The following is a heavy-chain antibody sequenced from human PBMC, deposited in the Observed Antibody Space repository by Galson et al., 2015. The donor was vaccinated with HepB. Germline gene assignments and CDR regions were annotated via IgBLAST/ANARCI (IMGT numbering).Heavy chain of an antibody. V-gene: IGHV3-48*01. Sequence: SLRLSCAASGFTFSSYSMNWVRQAPGKGLEWVSYISSSSSTIYYADSVKGRFTISRDNAKNSLYLQMNSLRGEDTAVYYCARDEGGQWLAKFDYWGQGTLVTVSS. CDR2: ISSSSSTI. CDR1: GFTFSSYS. J-gene: IGHJ4*02. CDR3: ARDEGGQWLAKFDY. D-gene: IGHD6-19*01.